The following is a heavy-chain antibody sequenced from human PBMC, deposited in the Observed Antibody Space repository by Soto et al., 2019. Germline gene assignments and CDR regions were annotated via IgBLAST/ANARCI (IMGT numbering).Heavy chain of an antibody. D-gene: IGHD4-17*01. CDR3: ARDEGVPGAGFDP. V-gene: IGHV3-21*01. J-gene: IGHJ5*02. Sequence: PGGSLRLSCAASGFTFSSYSMNWVRQAPGKGLEWVSSISSSSSYIYYADSVKGRFTISRDNAKNSLYLQMNSLRAEDTAVYYWARDEGVPGAGFDPWGQGNLVTVSS. CDR2: ISSSSSYI. CDR1: GFTFSSYS.